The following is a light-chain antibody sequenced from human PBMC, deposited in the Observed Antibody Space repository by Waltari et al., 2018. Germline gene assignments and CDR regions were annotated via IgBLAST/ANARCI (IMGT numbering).Light chain of an antibody. V-gene: IGLV2-8*01. CDR1: SSDVGGYAH. Sequence: QSALTQPPSASGSPGQAVPISCPGPSSDVGGYAHVSWYQHHPGKAPKLIIYEVTQRPSGVPDRFSGSKSGTTASLAVSGLQAEDEADYYCCSYTGTNTLGVFGGGTTLTVL. CDR2: EVT. J-gene: IGLJ3*02. CDR3: CSYTGTNTLGV.